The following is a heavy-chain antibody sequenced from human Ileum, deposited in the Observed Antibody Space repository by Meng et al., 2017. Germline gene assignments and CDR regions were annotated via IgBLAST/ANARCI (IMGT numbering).Heavy chain of an antibody. Sequence: QVQLQESGPGLVKPSQTLSLTCSVSGGSFSSDNYYWTWIRQTPGKGLEWIGLTYYNGSPFYNPSIRSRVTISVDTSKDQFSLKLTSVTAADTAVYYCARERRHYYGSGSFDYWGQGILVTVSS. CDR3: ARERRHYYGSGSFDY. V-gene: IGHV4-30-4*01. CDR2: TYYNGSP. D-gene: IGHD3-10*01. CDR1: GGSFSSDNYY. J-gene: IGHJ4*02.